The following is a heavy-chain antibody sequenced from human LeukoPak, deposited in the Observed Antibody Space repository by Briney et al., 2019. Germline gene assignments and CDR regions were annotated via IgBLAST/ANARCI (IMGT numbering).Heavy chain of an antibody. CDR2: IYRGDST. J-gene: IGHJ3*02. CDR1: GFTVSSNY. V-gene: IGHV3-53*01. D-gene: IGHD6-19*01. CDR3: ARDSGAYSSGWYVAFDI. Sequence: PGGSLRLFCAASGFTVSSNYMSWVRQAPGKGLEWGSVIYRGDSTYFADSVKGRFTISRDNSKNTLYLQMNSLRAEDTAVYQCARDSGAYSSGWYVAFDIWGQGTMVTVSS.